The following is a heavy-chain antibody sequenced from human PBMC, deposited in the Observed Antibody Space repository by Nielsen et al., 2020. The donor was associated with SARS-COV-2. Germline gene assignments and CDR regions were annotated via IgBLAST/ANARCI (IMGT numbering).Heavy chain of an antibody. CDR1: GGSVSSNDW. D-gene: IGHD2-2*01. CDR3: ARGDLVVVPSPILGLGPFFYYFYLDV. V-gene: IGHV4-4*01. J-gene: IGHJ6*03. CDR2: VSHSGSI. Sequence: GPLRPPCAVLGGSVSSNDWWTWARQSPGKGLEWIGEVSHSGSINYNPSLKSRVTLSMDKSKRQFSLRLTSVSAADTAVYFCARGDLVVVPSPILGLGPFFYYFYLDVWGKGTTVTVSS.